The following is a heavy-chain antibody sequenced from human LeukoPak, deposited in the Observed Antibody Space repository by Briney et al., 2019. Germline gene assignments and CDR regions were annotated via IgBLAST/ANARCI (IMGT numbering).Heavy chain of an antibody. D-gene: IGHD6-13*01. CDR2: IYYSGST. Sequence: SETLSLTCTVSGGSISSYYWSWIRQPPGKGLEWIGYIYYSGSTNYNPSLKSRVTISVDTSKNQFSLKLSSVTAADTAVYYCARGEAGIAAAAWGQGTMVTVSS. V-gene: IGHV4-59*01. CDR1: GGSISSYY. J-gene: IGHJ3*01. CDR3: ARGEAGIAAAA.